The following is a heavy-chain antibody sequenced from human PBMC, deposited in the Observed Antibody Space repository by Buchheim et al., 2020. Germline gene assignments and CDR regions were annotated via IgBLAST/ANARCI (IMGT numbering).Heavy chain of an antibody. D-gene: IGHD4-23*01. CDR3: AKENDYGGYKD. V-gene: IGHV3-30*18. Sequence: QVQLVESGGGVVQPGRSLRLSCAASGFTFSSYGMHWVRQAPGKGLEWVAVISYDGSNKYYADSVKGRFTISRDNSKNTLYLQMNSLRAEDTAVYYCAKENDYGGYKDWGQGTL. CDR1: GFTFSSYG. J-gene: IGHJ4*02. CDR2: ISYDGSNK.